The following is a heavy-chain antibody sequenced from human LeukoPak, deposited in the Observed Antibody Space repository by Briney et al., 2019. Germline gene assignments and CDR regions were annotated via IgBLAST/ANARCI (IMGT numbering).Heavy chain of an antibody. CDR2: IYSGGST. CDR3: ARSVVPAASDAFDI. J-gene: IGHJ3*02. D-gene: IGHD2-2*01. Sequence: GGSLRLSCAASGFTVSSNYMSWVRQAPGKGLEWVSVIYSGGSTYYADSVKGRFTISRDNSKNTLYPQMNSLRAEDTAVYYCARSVVPAASDAFDIWGQGTMVTVSS. CDR1: GFTVSSNY. V-gene: IGHV3-53*01.